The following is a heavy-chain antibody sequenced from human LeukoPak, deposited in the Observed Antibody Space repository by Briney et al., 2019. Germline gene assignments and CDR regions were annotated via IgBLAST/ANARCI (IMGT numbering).Heavy chain of an antibody. J-gene: IGHJ4*02. CDR2: INPDNGGT. CDR3: ARSPSGELDY. CDR1: GYTFTSYY. D-gene: IGHD1-26*01. Sequence: GASVKVSCKTSGYTFTSYYIHWVRRAPGQGLDYMGWINPDNGGTNYAQNFQGRVIMTRDTSISTAYMQLSRLTSDDTAVYYCARSPSGELDYWGRGTLVSVSS. V-gene: IGHV1-2*02.